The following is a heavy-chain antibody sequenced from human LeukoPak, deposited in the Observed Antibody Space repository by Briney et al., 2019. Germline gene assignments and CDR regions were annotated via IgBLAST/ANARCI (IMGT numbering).Heavy chain of an antibody. J-gene: IGHJ4*02. CDR3: ARDQGSGSYYHFDY. V-gene: IGHV4-30-4*01. D-gene: IGHD3-10*01. Sequence: GYIYYSGSTYYNPSLKSRVTISVDTSKNQFSLKLSSVTAADTAVYYCARDQGSGSYYHFDYWGQGTLVTVSS. CDR2: IYYSGST.